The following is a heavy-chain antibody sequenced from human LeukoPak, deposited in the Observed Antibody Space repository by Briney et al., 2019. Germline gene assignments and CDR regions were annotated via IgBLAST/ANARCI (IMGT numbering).Heavy chain of an antibody. V-gene: IGHV4-30-4*01. J-gene: IGHJ6*02. CDR1: GGSISSGDYY. D-gene: IGHD2-2*01. CDR2: IYYSGST. CDR3: ASSPSRYCSSTSCSHYYYYGMDV. Sequence: PSQTLSLTCTVSGGSISSGDYYWSWIRQPPGKGLEWIGYIYYSGSTYYNPSLKSRVTISVDTSKNQFSLKLSSVTAADTAVYYCASSPSRYCSSTSCSHYYYYGMDVWGQGTTVTVSS.